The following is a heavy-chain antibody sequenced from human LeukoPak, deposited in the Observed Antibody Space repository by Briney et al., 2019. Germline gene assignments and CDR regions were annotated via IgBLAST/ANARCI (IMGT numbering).Heavy chain of an antibody. CDR2: IIGSGGST. CDR1: GFTFSSYA. J-gene: IGHJ4*02. Sequence: GGPLRPSCPPPGFTFSSYAMSWVRQAPGRGRDWVPAIIGSGGSTYYADSVKGRFTISRDNSKNTLYLQMNSLRAEDTAVYYCAKDPTPLRYFDYQTDYWGQGTLVTVSS. V-gene: IGHV3-23*01. D-gene: IGHD3-9*01. CDR3: AKDPTPLRYFDYQTDY.